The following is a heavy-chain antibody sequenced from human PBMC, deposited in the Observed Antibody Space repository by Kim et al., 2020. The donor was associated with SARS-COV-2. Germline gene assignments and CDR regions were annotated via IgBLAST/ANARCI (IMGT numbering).Heavy chain of an antibody. CDR3: ARGPVGGYKNNWFDP. J-gene: IGHJ5*02. D-gene: IGHD5-18*01. Sequence: PSLKSRVTISVDTSKNQFSLKRSSVTAADTAVYYCARGPVGGYKNNWFDPWGQGTLVTVSS. V-gene: IGHV4-31*02.